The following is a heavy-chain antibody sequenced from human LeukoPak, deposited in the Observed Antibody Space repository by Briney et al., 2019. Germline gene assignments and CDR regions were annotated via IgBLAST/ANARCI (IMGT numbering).Heavy chain of an antibody. D-gene: IGHD3-10*01. CDR2: ISSSSSYI. CDR1: GFTFSSYS. J-gene: IGHJ3*02. V-gene: IGHV3-21*01. Sequence: PGGSLRLSRAASGFTFSSYSMNWVRQAPGKGLEWVSSISSSSSYIYYADSVKGRFTISRDNAKNSLYLQMNSLRAEDTAVYYCARGGGSGSYDAFDIWGQGTMVTVSS. CDR3: ARGGGSGSYDAFDI.